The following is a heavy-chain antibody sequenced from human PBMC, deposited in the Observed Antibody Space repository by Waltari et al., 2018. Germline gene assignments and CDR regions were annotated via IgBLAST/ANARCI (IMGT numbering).Heavy chain of an antibody. J-gene: IGHJ3*02. V-gene: IGHV4-31*03. CDR3: AREVSDSSGRRRGFDI. CDR1: GGSISSGGYY. D-gene: IGHD3-22*01. CDR2: IYYSGST. Sequence: QVQLQESGPGLVKPSQTLSLTCTVSGGSISSGGYYWSWIRQHPGKGLEWIGYIYYSGSTYYNPSLKSRVTISVDTSKNQFSLKLSSVTAADTAVYYCAREVSDSSGRRRGFDIWGQGTMVTVSS.